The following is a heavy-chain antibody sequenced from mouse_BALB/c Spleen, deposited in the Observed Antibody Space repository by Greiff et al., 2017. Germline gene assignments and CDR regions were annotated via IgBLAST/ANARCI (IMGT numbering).Heavy chain of an antibody. CDR3: ARSGGYAMDY. V-gene: IGHV5-4*02. D-gene: IGHD1-3*01. J-gene: IGHJ4*01. CDR1: GFTFSDYY. Sequence: EVQRVESGGGLVKPGGSLKLSCAASGFTFSDYYMYWVRQTPEKRLEWVATISDGGSYTYYPDSVKGRFTISRDNAKNNLYLQMSSLKSEDTAMYYCARSGGYAMDYWGQGTSVTVSS. CDR2: ISDGGSYT.